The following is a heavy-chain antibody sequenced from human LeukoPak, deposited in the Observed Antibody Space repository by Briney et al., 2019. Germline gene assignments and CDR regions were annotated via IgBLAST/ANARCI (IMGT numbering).Heavy chain of an antibody. CDR3: ARDEVTMVRGVIIGNWFDP. J-gene: IGHJ5*02. CDR2: IYSSGHT. Sequence: SETLSLTCTVSGGSISGYYWSWIRQPPGKGLEWIGYIYSSGHTYYNPSIKSRVAISVDTSKNQFSLKLSSVTAADTAVYYCARDEVTMVRGVIIGNWFDPWGQGTLVTVSS. V-gene: IGHV4-4*08. D-gene: IGHD3-10*01. CDR1: GGSISGYY.